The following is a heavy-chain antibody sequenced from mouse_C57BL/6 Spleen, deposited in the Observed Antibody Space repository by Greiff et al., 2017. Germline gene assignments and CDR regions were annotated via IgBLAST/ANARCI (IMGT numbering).Heavy chain of an antibody. Sequence: QVQLQQSGPELVKPGASVKISCKASGYAFSSSWMNWVKQRPGQGLEWIGRIYPGDGDTNYNGKFKGKATLTADKSSSTAYMQLSSLTSEDSAVYFCARDHYGNYEGIDYWGQGTSVTVSS. J-gene: IGHJ4*01. CDR3: ARDHYGNYEGIDY. CDR2: IYPGDGDT. V-gene: IGHV1-82*01. CDR1: GYAFSSSW. D-gene: IGHD2-1*01.